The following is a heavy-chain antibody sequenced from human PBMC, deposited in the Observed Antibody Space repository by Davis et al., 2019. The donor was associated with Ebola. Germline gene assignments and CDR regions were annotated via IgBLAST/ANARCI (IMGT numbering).Heavy chain of an antibody. CDR2: IYPVDSDT. D-gene: IGHD3-16*01. Sequence: GESLKISCQGVGFTFTNYWIGWVRQMSGKGLEWMGIIYPVDSDTRYSPSFQGQVTISADKSINTAYLQWTSLKASDTALYYCATTRISVLGGVKVPSSFDFWGQGTLVTVSS. CDR1: GFTFTNYW. J-gene: IGHJ4*02. CDR3: ATTRISVLGGVKVPSSFDF. V-gene: IGHV5-51*01.